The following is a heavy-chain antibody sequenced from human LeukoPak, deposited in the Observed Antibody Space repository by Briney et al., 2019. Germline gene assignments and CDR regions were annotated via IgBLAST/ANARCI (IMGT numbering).Heavy chain of an antibody. Sequence: PSETLSLTCTVSGGSISTYYWSWIRQPAGKGLEWIGYIYYSGSTNYNPSLKSRVTISVDTSKNQFSLKLSSVTAADTAVYYCARLEQLVHVDDYWGQGTLLTVSS. CDR2: IYYSGST. CDR3: ARLEQLVHVDDY. V-gene: IGHV4-59*01. D-gene: IGHD6-13*01. J-gene: IGHJ4*02. CDR1: GGSISTYY.